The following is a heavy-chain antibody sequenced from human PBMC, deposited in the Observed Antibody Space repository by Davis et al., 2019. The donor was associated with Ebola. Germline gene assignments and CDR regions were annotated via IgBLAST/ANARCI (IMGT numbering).Heavy chain of an antibody. CDR3: ARWSILGQ. V-gene: IGHV3-48*02. CDR1: GITFSRHS. J-gene: IGHJ4*02. CDR2: ISSGSFTI. Sequence: GESLKISCAASGITFSRHSMNWVRQAPGKGLDWVAFISSGSFTIHYADSVKGRFTISRDNAKNSLFLQMNSLRDEDTAVYYCARWSILGQWGQGTLVTVSS. D-gene: IGHD3-3*01.